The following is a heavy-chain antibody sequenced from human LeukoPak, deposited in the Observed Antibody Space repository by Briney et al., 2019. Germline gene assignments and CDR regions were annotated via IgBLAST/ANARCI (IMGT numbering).Heavy chain of an antibody. CDR3: AKFGSIAPGWDAFDI. D-gene: IGHD6-25*01. J-gene: IGHJ3*02. CDR1: GFTFGSYA. V-gene: IGHV3-23*01. CDR2: ISGSGGST. Sequence: PGGSLRLSCAASGFTFGSYAMSWVRQAPGKGREWVSAISGSGGSTYYADSVKGRFTISRDNSKNTLYLQMNSLRAEDTAVYYCAKFGSIAPGWDAFDIWGQGTMVTVSS.